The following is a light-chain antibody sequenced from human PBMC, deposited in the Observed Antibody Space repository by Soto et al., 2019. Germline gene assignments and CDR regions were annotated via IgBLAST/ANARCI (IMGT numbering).Light chain of an antibody. V-gene: IGKV3-11*01. CDR3: QQYTGPPTT. CDR2: GAS. CDR1: QSVSSY. J-gene: IGKJ5*01. Sequence: EIVLTQSPATLSLSPGERVTLSCRASQSVSSYLAWYQQKPGQAPRLLIYGASTRAAGIPDRFSGSGSGTDFTLTITRLEPEDSAVYFCQQYTGPPTTFGQGTRLEIK.